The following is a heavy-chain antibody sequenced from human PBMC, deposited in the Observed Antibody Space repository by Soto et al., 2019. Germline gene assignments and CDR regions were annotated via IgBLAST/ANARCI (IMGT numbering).Heavy chain of an antibody. V-gene: IGHV4-39*07. CDR1: GGSISSSSYY. D-gene: IGHD1-7*01. CDR3: ARGRPGTLIEGSFDY. CDR2: IYYSGST. J-gene: IGHJ4*02. Sequence: LRETLSLTCTVSGGSISSSSYYWGWIRQPPGKGLEWIGSIYYSGSTYYNPSLKSRVTISVDTSKNQFSMRLSSVTAADTAVYYCARGRPGTLIEGSFDYWGQGTLVTVS.